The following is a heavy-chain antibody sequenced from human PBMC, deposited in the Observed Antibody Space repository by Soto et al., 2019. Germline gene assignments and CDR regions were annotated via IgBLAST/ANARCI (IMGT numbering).Heavy chain of an antibody. Sequence: GASVKVSCKASGYTFTGYYMHWVRQAPGQGLEWMGWINPNSGGTNYAQKFQGRVTMTRDTSISTAYMELSRLRAEDTAVYYCAREDSGYDYYYYGMDVWGQGTTVTVYS. CDR2: INPNSGGT. CDR1: GYTFTGYY. D-gene: IGHD5-12*01. CDR3: AREDSGYDYYYYGMDV. J-gene: IGHJ6*02. V-gene: IGHV1-2*02.